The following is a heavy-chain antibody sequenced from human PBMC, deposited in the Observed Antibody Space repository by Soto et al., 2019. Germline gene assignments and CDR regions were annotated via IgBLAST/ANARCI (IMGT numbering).Heavy chain of an antibody. V-gene: IGHV1-69*12. D-gene: IGHD4-17*01. CDR3: ARGPFYGGKRAEQKYFQH. J-gene: IGHJ1*01. CDR1: GGTFSSYA. CDR2: IIPIFGTA. Sequence: QVQLVQSGAEVKKPGSSVKVSCKASGGTFSSYAISWVRQAPGQGLEWMGGIIPIFGTANYAQKFQGRVTITADESTSTAYMELSSLRSEDTAVYYCARGPFYGGKRAEQKYFQHWGQGTLVTVSS.